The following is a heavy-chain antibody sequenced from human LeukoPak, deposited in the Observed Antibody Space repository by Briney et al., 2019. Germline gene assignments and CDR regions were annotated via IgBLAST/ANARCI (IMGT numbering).Heavy chain of an antibody. CDR1: GGSISSYY. D-gene: IGHD5-12*01. Sequence: SETLSLTCTVSGGSISSYYWSWIRQPPGKGLEWIGYIYYSGSTNYNPSLKSRVTISVDTSKNQFSLELSSVTAADTAVYYCARGATIPNRFDYWGQGTLVTVSS. CDR2: IYYSGST. J-gene: IGHJ4*02. CDR3: ARGATIPNRFDY. V-gene: IGHV4-59*01.